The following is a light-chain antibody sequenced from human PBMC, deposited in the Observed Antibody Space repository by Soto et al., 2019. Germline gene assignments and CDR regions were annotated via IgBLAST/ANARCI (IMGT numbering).Light chain of an antibody. V-gene: IGLV1-44*01. CDR1: SSNIGTNT. J-gene: IGLJ3*02. CDR2: SDN. CDR3: ATWDDSLDDLV. Sequence: QSVLTQPPSASGTPGQRVIISCSGSSSNIGTNTVSWYQHLPTTAPKLLIYSDNQRPSGVPDRFSGSKSGTSASLAISGLQSEDEADYYCATWDDSLDDLVFGGGTKLTVL.